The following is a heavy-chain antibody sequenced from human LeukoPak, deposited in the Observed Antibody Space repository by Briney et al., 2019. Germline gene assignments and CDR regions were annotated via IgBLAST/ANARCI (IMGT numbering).Heavy chain of an antibody. CDR3: ARNPTSKTMSRDSFDI. D-gene: IGHD3-10*02. CDR2: TYYSGIT. J-gene: IGHJ3*02. Sequence: SETLSLTCTVSGGSISSYYWNWIRQPPGKGLEWIGHTYYSGITNYNPSLKSRVTISVDTSKDQFSLKLTSVTAADTAVYYCARNPTSKTMSRDSFDIWGQGTFVTVSS. V-gene: IGHV4-59*12. CDR1: GGSISSYY.